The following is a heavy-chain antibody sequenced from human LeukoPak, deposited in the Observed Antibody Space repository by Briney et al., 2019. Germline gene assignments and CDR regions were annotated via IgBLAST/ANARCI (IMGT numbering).Heavy chain of an antibody. CDR1: GYSISSGYY. Sequence: SETLSLTCTVSGYSISSGYYWGWIRQPPGKGLEWIGSIYHSGTTFYNPSLKSRVTISVDTSKNQFSLKLSSVTAADTAVYYCTRGYNWNYGSFDYWGQGTLVTVSS. CDR3: TRGYNWNYGSFDY. V-gene: IGHV4-38-2*02. D-gene: IGHD1-7*01. J-gene: IGHJ4*02. CDR2: IYHSGTT.